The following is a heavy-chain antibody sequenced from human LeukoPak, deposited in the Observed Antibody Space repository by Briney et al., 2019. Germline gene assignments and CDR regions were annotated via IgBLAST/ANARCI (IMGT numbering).Heavy chain of an antibody. Sequence: SETLSLTCTVSGGSLSSYYWSWIRQPPGKGLEWIGYIYYSGSTNYNPSLKSRVTISVDTSKNQFSLKLSSVTAADTAVYYCARGITMVRGVLEANWFDPWGQGTLVTVSS. CDR1: GGSLSSYY. D-gene: IGHD3-10*01. CDR2: IYYSGST. CDR3: ARGITMVRGVLEANWFDP. J-gene: IGHJ5*02. V-gene: IGHV4-59*01.